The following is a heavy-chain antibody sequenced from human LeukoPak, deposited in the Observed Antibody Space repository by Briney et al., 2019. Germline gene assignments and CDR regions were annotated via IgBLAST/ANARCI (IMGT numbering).Heavy chain of an antibody. J-gene: IGHJ4*02. Sequence: GGSLRLSCAASGFTFSSYAMHWVRQAPGKGLGWVAVISYDGSNKYYADSVKGRFTISRDNSKNTLYLQMNSLRAEDTAVYYCARDHRRITIVYWGQGTLVTVSS. V-gene: IGHV3-30-3*01. D-gene: IGHD3-10*01. CDR3: ARDHRRITIVY. CDR1: GFTFSSYA. CDR2: ISYDGSNK.